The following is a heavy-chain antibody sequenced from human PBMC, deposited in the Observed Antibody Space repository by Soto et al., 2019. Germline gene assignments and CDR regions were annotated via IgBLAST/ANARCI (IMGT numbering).Heavy chain of an antibody. V-gene: IGHV3-30-3*01. Sequence: QVQLVESGAGVVQPGRSLRLSCAASGFTFTNYVLHWVRQAPGKGLEWVAVISFAGTNKYYPDSVKGRFTISRDNSKNTMSMEMDCLAAEGTAIYDCAREVSAVGYYGLDGSGGGTPVTVSP. J-gene: IGHJ6*01. CDR2: ISFAGTNK. CDR3: AREVSAVGYYGLDG. D-gene: IGHD1-26*01. CDR1: GFTFTNYV.